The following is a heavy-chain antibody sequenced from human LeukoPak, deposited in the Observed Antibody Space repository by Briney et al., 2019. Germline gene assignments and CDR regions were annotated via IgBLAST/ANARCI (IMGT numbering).Heavy chain of an antibody. Sequence: SVKVSCKASGGTFSSYAISWVRQAPGQGLEWMGGIIPIFGTANYAQKFQGRVTITADESTSTAYMELGSLRSEDTAVYYCAGLYCSSTSCFLPFDYWGQGTLVTVSS. CDR3: AGLYCSSTSCFLPFDY. V-gene: IGHV1-69*13. D-gene: IGHD2-2*01. CDR2: IIPIFGTA. J-gene: IGHJ4*02. CDR1: GGTFSSYA.